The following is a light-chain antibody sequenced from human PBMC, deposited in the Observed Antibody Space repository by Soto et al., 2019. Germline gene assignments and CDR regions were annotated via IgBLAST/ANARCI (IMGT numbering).Light chain of an antibody. J-gene: IGKJ1*01. CDR3: QQSYSATCT. V-gene: IGKV1-5*03. Sequence: DSQMPQSPSTLSGSVGDRVTITCRASQTISSWLAWYQQKPGKAPKLLIYKASTLKSGVPSRFSGSGSGTEFTLTISSLQPEDFAAYSCQQSYSATCTFGQGTKVDI. CDR2: KAS. CDR1: QTISSW.